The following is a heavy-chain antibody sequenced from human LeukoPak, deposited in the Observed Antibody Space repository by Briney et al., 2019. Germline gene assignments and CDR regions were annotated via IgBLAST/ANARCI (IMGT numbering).Heavy chain of an antibody. CDR1: GFTFSSYG. CDR2: IRYDGSNK. D-gene: IGHD1-26*01. J-gene: IGHJ6*03. V-gene: IGHV3-30*02. Sequence: GGSLRLSCAASGFTFSSYGMHWVRQAPGKGLEWVAFIRYDGSNKYYTDSVKGRFTISRDNSKNTLYLQMNSLRAEDTAVYYCAKGRGWEASYYYYYMDVWGKGTTVTISS. CDR3: AKGRGWEASYYYYYMDV.